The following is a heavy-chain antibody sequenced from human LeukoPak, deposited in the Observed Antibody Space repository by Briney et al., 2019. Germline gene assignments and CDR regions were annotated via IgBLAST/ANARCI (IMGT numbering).Heavy chain of an antibody. CDR3: ARDSIPLAFDV. D-gene: IGHD3-3*02. Sequence: SETLSLTCTVSGGSISSSGYYWGWVRQPPGKGLEWIGTIFYAGNTYCNPSLKSRVTMSVDTSKNQFSLKLTSVTPADTAVYYCARDSIPLAFDVWGQGTMVAVSS. V-gene: IGHV4-39*02. CDR2: IFYAGNT. CDR1: GGSISSSGYY. J-gene: IGHJ3*01.